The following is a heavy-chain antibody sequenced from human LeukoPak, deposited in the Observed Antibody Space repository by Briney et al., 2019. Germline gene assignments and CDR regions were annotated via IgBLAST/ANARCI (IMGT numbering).Heavy chain of an antibody. CDR3: ARADYDSSGYDAFDI. Sequence: ASVKVSCKASGYTFTSYDINWVRQATGQGLEWMGWMNPNSGNTGYAQKFQGRVTMTRNTSISTAYMELSSLRSEDTAVYHCARADYDSSGYDAFDIWGQGTMVTVSS. V-gene: IGHV1-8*01. CDR1: GYTFTSYD. J-gene: IGHJ3*02. CDR2: MNPNSGNT. D-gene: IGHD3-22*01.